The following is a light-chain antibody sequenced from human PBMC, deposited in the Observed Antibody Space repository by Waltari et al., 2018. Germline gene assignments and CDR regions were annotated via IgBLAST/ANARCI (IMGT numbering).Light chain of an antibody. Sequence: QSALTQPRSVSGSPGQSVTISCTGTTSDVADYSYVSWYQHHPGKAPKLIIYDVTKRPSGVPDRCSGSKSGSTASLTVSGIQAEDEADYYCYSNAGNNNVVLFGGGTRLTVL. J-gene: IGLJ2*01. CDR3: YSNAGNNNVVL. CDR2: DVT. CDR1: TSDVADYSY. V-gene: IGLV2-11*01.